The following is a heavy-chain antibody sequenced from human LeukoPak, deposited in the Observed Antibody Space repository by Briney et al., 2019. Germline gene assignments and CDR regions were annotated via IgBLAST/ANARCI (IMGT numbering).Heavy chain of an antibody. CDR3: ATAPVKSGIAASGIYGMDV. J-gene: IGHJ6*02. CDR2: FDTEDGET. D-gene: IGHD6-13*01. CDR1: GSTLTDLS. Sequence: GASVTVSCTVSGSTLTDLSMYWVRQAPGKGLEWMGGFDTEDGETIYDKQFQGRVTMTEDTSTDTAYMELSSLRSEDTAVYYCATAPVKSGIAASGIYGMDVWGQGTTVTVSS. V-gene: IGHV1-24*01.